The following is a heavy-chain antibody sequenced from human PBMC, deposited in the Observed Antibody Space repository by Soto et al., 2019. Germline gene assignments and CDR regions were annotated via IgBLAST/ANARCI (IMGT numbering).Heavy chain of an antibody. V-gene: IGHV4-39*01. CDR1: GGSISSSSYY. D-gene: IGHD2-15*01. J-gene: IGHJ4*02. CDR2: IYYSGST. CDR3: ASYDGTVVAATLDY. Sequence: SETLSLTCTVSGGSISSSSYYWGWIRQPPGKGLEWIGSIYYSGSTYYNPSLKSRVTISVDTSKNQFSLKLSSVTAADTAVYYCASYDGTVVAATLDYWGQGTLVTVSS.